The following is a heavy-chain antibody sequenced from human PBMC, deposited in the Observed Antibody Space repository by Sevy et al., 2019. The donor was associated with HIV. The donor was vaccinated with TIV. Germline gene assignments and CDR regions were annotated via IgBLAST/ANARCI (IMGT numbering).Heavy chain of an antibody. Sequence: SETLSLTCSVSGGSIRIDDYSWTWIRQPPGKGLEWIGYIYHFGTTYYNPSLKSRVTMSYDRSKSQFSIKLSSVTAADTAVYYCAKVQHSSGWLNWFDPWGQGTLVTVSS. J-gene: IGHJ5*02. V-gene: IGHV4-30-2*01. D-gene: IGHD6-19*01. CDR3: AKVQHSSGWLNWFDP. CDR2: IYHFGTT. CDR1: GGSIRIDDYS.